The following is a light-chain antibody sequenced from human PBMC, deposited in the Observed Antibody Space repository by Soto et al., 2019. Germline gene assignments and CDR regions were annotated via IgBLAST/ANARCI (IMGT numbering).Light chain of an antibody. V-gene: IGKV3-20*01. Sequence: DIVLTQSPGTLSLSPGERATLSCRASQRVSSSYLAWYQQKPGQAPRLLIYGTSSRATGIPDRFSDSGSGTDFTLTISRLEPEDSAVYYCQQYGSSLFTFGPGTKVDIK. CDR1: QRVSSSY. J-gene: IGKJ3*01. CDR3: QQYGSSLFT. CDR2: GTS.